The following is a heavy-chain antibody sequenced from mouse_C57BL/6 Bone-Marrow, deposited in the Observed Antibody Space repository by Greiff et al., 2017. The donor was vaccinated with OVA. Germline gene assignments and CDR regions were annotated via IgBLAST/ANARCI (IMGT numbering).Heavy chain of an antibody. J-gene: IGHJ1*03. CDR3: ARYFSLYWCFDV. CDR2: IRNKANGYTT. Sequence: EVKVVESGGGLVQPGGSLSLSCAASGFTFTDYYMSWVRQPPGKALEWLGFIRNKANGYTTEYSASVKGRFTISRDNSQSILYLQMNALRAEDSATYYCARYFSLYWCFDVWGTGTTVTVSS. V-gene: IGHV7-3*01. CDR1: GFTFTDYY.